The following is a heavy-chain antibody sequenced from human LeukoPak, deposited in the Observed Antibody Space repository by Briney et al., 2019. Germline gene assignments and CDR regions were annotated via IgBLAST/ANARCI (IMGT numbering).Heavy chain of an antibody. D-gene: IGHD6-19*01. CDR1: GGSISGYY. CDR3: ARHLIAVAGPFDY. J-gene: IGHJ4*02. V-gene: IGHV4-59*08. Sequence: SETLSLTCTVSGGSISGYYWSWVRQPPGKGLEWIGCIYYSGSTNYNPSLKSRVTISVDTSKNQFSLKLSSVTAADTAVYFCARHLIAVAGPFDYWGQGTVVTVFS. CDR2: IYYSGST.